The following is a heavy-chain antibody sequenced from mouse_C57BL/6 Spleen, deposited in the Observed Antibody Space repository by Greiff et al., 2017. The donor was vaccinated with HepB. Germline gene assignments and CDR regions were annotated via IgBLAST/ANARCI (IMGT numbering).Heavy chain of an antibody. J-gene: IGHJ2*01. V-gene: IGHV1-4*01. Sequence: VQLQHSGAELARPGASVKMSCKASGYTFTIYTIHWVKQRPGLGLERIGYINPNNGYNKYNEKLKDKATLTADKSSSTAYMQLSSLTSEDSAGYFCSRGYYLDYWGQGTTLTVSS. CDR1: GYTFTIYT. CDR2: INPNNGYN. CDR3: SRGYYLDY.